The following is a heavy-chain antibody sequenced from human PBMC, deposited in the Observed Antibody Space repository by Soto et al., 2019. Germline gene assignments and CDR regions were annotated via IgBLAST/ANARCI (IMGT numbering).Heavy chain of an antibody. J-gene: IGHJ4*02. Sequence: EVQLVESGGGLVQPGGSLRLSCAASGFTFSDHYMDWVRQAPGKGLEWVGGIKNKANSYTTEYAASVKGRFTISIDDSQNSLDLQMNSLITEDTAVYYCARVRLGVTTRLFDYWGQGTLVTVSS. CDR2: IKNKANSYTT. CDR3: ARVRLGVTTRLFDY. D-gene: IGHD6-25*01. V-gene: IGHV3-72*01. CDR1: GFTFSDHY.